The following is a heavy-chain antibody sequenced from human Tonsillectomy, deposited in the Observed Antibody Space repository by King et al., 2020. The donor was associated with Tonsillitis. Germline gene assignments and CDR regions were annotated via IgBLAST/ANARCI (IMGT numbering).Heavy chain of an antibody. CDR2: IYPGDSDI. D-gene: IGHD3-10*01. V-gene: IGHV5-51*01. J-gene: IGHJ6*03. CDR1: GYSFTSYW. Sequence: VQLVESGAEVKKPGESLKISCKASGYSFTSYWIGWVRQMTGKGLEWMGIIYPGDSDIRYSPSFQGQVTISADKSISTAYLQWSSLKASDTAMYYCARYGESIAWESLGNYYYMDVWGKGTTVTVSS. CDR3: ARYGESIAWESLGNYYYMDV.